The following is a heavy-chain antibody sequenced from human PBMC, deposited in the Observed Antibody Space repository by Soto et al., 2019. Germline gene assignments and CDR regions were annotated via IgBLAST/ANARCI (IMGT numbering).Heavy chain of an antibody. V-gene: IGHV4-39*01. CDR2: IYYSGST. D-gene: IGHD2-2*01. CDR3: ARHYLAGNGYCSSTSCYGRVSGWFDP. Sequence: SETLSLTCTVSGGSISSSSYYWGWIRQPPGKGLEWIGSIYYSGSTYYNPSLKSRVTISVDTSKNQFSLKLSSVTAADTAVYYCARHYLAGNGYCSSTSCYGRVSGWFDPWGQGTLVTVSS. CDR1: GGSISSSSYY. J-gene: IGHJ5*02.